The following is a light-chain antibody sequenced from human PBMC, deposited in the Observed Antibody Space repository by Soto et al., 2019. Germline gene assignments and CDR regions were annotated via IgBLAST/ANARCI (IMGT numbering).Light chain of an antibody. J-gene: IGKJ3*01. CDR3: QQYDNLPPFT. CDR2: GAS. V-gene: IGKV1-33*01. CDR1: QAIKKN. Sequence: DIQMTQSPSSLSASIGDRVTITCQASQAIKKNLSRYQQKPGRAPKLLTYGASNLVTGVPSRFSGSGYGTDFTFTISSLQPEDIATYYCQQYDNLPPFTFGPGTKVAIK.